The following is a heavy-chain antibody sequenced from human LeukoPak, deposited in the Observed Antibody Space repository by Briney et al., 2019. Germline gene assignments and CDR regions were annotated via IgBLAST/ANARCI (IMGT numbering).Heavy chain of an antibody. D-gene: IGHD1-26*01. V-gene: IGHV4-34*01. CDR2: INHSGST. CDR3: ARGVVEAQQG. CDR1: GGSISSYY. Sequence: SETLSLTCTVSGGSISSYYWSWIRQPPGKGLEWIGEINHSGSTNYNPSLKSRVTISVDTSKNQFSLKLSSVTAADTAVYYCARGVVEAQQGWGQGTVDPVSS. J-gene: IGHJ4*02.